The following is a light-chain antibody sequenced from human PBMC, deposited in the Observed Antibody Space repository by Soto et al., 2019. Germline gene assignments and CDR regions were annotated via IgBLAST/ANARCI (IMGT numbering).Light chain of an antibody. CDR2: QDS. CDR3: QAWDSSTPVV. CDR1: KLGDKY. V-gene: IGLV3-1*01. Sequence: ELTQPPSVSVSPGQTASITCSGDKLGDKYACWYQQKPGQSPVLVIYQDSKRPSGIPERFSGSNSGNTATLTISGTQAMDEADYYCQAWDSSTPVVFGGGTKLTVL. J-gene: IGLJ2*01.